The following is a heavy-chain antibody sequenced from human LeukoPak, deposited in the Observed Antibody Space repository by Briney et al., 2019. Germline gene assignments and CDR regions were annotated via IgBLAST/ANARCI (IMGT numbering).Heavy chain of an antibody. CDR3: AGQFQLLTNAFDI. J-gene: IGHJ3*02. CDR2: ISGSGGNT. D-gene: IGHD2-2*01. V-gene: IGHV3-23*01. CDR1: RFTFSSYA. Sequence: GGSLRLSCAASRFTFSSYAMSWVRQAPGRGLEWVSGISGSGGNTYHADSVKGRFTISRDNSKNTLYLQMNGLRDEDTAVYYCAGQFQLLTNAFDIWGQGTMVTVSS.